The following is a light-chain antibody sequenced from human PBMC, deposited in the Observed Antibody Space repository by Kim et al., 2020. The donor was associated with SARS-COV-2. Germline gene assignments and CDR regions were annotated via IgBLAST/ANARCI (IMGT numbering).Light chain of an antibody. CDR2: CDS. CDR1: KMGSKG. Sequence: APGKRATMAWGGEKMGSKGVQWYQGRAGQAPFLVIRCDSDRPSGIPDRFSGSNSGNTATLTITRVEAGDEADYYCHVWDRNNDIVFGGGTQLTVL. J-gene: IGLJ7*01. V-gene: IGLV3-21*04. CDR3: HVWDRNNDIV.